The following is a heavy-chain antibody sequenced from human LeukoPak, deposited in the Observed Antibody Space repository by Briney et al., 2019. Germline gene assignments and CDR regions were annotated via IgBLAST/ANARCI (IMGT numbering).Heavy chain of an antibody. CDR2: INAGNGNT. CDR1: GYTFTSYA. Sequence: APVKVSCKASGYTFTSYAMHWVRQAPGQRLEWMGWINAGNGNTKYSQEFQGRVTITRDTSASTAYMELSSLRSEDMAVYYCARSTAAGQKNWFDPWGQGTLVTVSS. J-gene: IGHJ5*02. D-gene: IGHD6-6*01. V-gene: IGHV1-3*03. CDR3: ARSTAAGQKNWFDP.